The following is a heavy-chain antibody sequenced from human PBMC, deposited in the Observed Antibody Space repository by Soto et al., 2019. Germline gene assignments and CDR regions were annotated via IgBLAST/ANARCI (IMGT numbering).Heavy chain of an antibody. CDR2: INAGNGNT. CDR1: GYTFTSYA. Sequence: ASVKVSCKASGYTFTSYAMHWVRQAPGQRLEWMGWINAGNGNTKYSQKFQGRVTITRDTSASTAYMELSSLRSEDTAVYYCARNYDILTGYYPLCYWGQGTLLTVSS. V-gene: IGHV1-3*01. J-gene: IGHJ4*02. CDR3: ARNYDILTGYYPLCY. D-gene: IGHD3-9*01.